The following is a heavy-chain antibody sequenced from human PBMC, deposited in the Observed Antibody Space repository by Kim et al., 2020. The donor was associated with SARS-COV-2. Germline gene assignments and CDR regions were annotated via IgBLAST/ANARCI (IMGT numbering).Heavy chain of an antibody. Sequence: SETLSLTCAVYGGSFSGYYWSWIRQPPGKGLEWIGEINHSGSTNYNPSLKSRVTISVDTSKNQFSLKLSSVTAADTAVYYCARGRPYYYGTSYFQHWGQGTLVTVSS. D-gene: IGHD3-10*01. CDR1: GGSFSGYY. V-gene: IGHV4-34*01. J-gene: IGHJ1*01. CDR2: INHSGST. CDR3: ARGRPYYYGTSYFQH.